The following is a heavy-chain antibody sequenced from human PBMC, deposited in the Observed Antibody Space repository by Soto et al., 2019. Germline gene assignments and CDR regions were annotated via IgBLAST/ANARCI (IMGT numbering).Heavy chain of an antibody. D-gene: IGHD2-2*02. J-gene: IGHJ4*02. CDR3: ARGSCSSTSCYKEYYFDL. CDR1: GGTFSGYA. Sequence: SVKVSCKASGGTFSGYAISWVRQAPGQGLEWMGEIIPMFGTSNYAQKFQGRVTITADESTSTAYMELSSLRSEDTAVYYCARGSCSSTSCYKEYYFDLWGQGTLVPVSS. V-gene: IGHV1-69*13. CDR2: IIPMFGTS.